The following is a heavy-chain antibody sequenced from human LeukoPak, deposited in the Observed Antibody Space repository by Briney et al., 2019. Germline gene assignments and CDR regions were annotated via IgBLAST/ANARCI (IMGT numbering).Heavy chain of an antibody. J-gene: IGHJ4*02. CDR1: GITFNSYG. V-gene: IGHV3-21*01. CDR3: ARDQDIVVVPAADGAFDY. Sequence: GGSLRLSCAASGITFNSYGMSWVRQAPGKGLEWVSSITGSGGSTYYADSVKGRFTISRDNAKNSLYLQMNSLRAEDTAVYYCARDQDIVVVPAADGAFDYWGQGTLVTVSS. CDR2: ITGSGGST. D-gene: IGHD2-2*01.